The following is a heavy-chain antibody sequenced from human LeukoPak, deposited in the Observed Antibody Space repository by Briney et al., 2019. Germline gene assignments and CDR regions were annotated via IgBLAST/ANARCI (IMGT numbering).Heavy chain of an antibody. Sequence: SCAASGFTFSSYAMHWVRQAPGQGLEWMGWINPNSGGTNYAQKFQGRVTMTRDTSISTAYMELSRLRSDDTAVYYCARDRCSSTSCSLDYNWFDPWGQGTLVTVSS. CDR3: ARDRCSSTSCSLDYNWFDP. CDR2: INPNSGGT. CDR1: GFTFSSYA. D-gene: IGHD2-2*01. V-gene: IGHV1-2*02. J-gene: IGHJ5*02.